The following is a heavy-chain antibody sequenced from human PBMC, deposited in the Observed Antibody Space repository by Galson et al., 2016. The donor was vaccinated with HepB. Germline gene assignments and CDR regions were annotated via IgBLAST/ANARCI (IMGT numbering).Heavy chain of an antibody. Sequence: SLRLSCAASGFTFGSYGMTWVRQAPGKGLECVASISRRGDSSDYVDPVKGRFTISRDNAKRSLDLQMNSLRAEDTGVYYCAREGPHSAFDIWGQGTMVTVSS. CDR2: ISRRGDSS. CDR1: GFTFGSYG. V-gene: IGHV3-20*04. J-gene: IGHJ3*02. CDR3: AREGPHSAFDI.